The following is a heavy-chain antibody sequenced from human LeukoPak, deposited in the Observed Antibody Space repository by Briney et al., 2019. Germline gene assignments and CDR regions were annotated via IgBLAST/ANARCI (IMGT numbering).Heavy chain of an antibody. J-gene: IGHJ4*02. Sequence: PSETLSLTCTVSGGSISSYSWNWIRQPPGKGLEWIGHIYYSGSTNYNPSLKSRVTMSVDTSKNQFSLKLSSVIAADTAVYYCARQSGSSSGLDYWGQGTLVTVSS. D-gene: IGHD6-6*01. CDR1: GGSISSYS. CDR3: ARQSGSSSGLDY. CDR2: IYYSGST. V-gene: IGHV4-59*01.